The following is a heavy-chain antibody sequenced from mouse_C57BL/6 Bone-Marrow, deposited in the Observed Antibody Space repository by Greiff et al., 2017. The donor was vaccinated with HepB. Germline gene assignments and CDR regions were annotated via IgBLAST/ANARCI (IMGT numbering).Heavy chain of an antibody. J-gene: IGHJ2*01. CDR1: GFTFSSYG. CDR2: INSNGGST. Sequence: EVKLVESGGGLVQPGGSLKLSCAASGFTFSSYGMSWVRQTPDKRLELVATINSNGGSTYYPDSVKGRFTISRDNAKNTLYLQMSSLKSKDTAMYYCARDRDYGSTLFDYWGQGTTLTVSS. CDR3: ARDRDYGSTLFDY. V-gene: IGHV5-6-3*01. D-gene: IGHD1-1*01.